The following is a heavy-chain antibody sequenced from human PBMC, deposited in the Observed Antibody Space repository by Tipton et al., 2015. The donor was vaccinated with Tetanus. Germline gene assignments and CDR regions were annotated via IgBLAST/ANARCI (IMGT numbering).Heavy chain of an antibody. Sequence: QLVQSGAEVKKAGESLKISCTGSGYSFNIYWLAWVRQMPGKGLEWMGIIYPGDSDTKYRPSFQGQVTISADKSITTAYLQWSSLKASDTAMYYCARRLGPYTGDQIWHFDLWGRGTLVTVSS. J-gene: IGHJ2*01. V-gene: IGHV5-51*01. CDR3: ARRLGPYTGDQIWHFDL. D-gene: IGHD3-16*01. CDR1: GYSFNIYW. CDR2: IYPGDSDT.